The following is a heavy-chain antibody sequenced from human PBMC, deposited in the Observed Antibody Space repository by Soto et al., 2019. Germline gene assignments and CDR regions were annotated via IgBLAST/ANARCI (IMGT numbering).Heavy chain of an antibody. CDR1: GLTFSNAW. V-gene: IGHV3-15*07. D-gene: IGHD2-21*01. J-gene: IGHJ4*02. Sequence: VQLVESGGGFVKPGGSLRLSCAASGLTFSNAWMNWVRQAPGKGLEWVGHIKSKTEGGTTDYAAPVKGRFIISRDDSKNTLYMKMNSLKIEDIGGYYCTTDVWPYFQSDYWGQGTLVTVSP. CDR2: IKSKTEGGTT. CDR3: TTDVWPYFQSDY.